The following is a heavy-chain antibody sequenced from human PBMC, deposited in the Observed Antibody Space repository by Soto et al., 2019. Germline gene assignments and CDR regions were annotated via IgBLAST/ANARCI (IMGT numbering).Heavy chain of an antibody. CDR2: MNPNSGNT. CDR1: GYTFTSYD. V-gene: IGHV1-8*01. J-gene: IGHJ6*03. D-gene: IGHD3-10*01. CDR3: ARVSGGSGYYYYYMDV. Sequence: ASVKVSCKASGYTFTSYDINWVRQATGQGLEWMGWMNPNSGNTGYAQKFQGRVTMTRNTSISTAYMELSSLRSEDTAVYYCARVSGGSGYYYYYMDVWGKGTTVTVSS.